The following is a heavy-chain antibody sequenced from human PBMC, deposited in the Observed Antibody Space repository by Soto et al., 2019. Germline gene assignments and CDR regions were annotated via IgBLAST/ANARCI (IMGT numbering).Heavy chain of an antibody. V-gene: IGHV1-69*04. CDR3: ARDLVPGYTGFSDY. CDR1: GGTFSSYT. J-gene: IGHJ4*02. Sequence: GASVKVSCEASGGTFSSYTISCVRQAPGQGLEWMGRIIPILGIANYAQKFQGRVTITADKSTSTAYMELRSLTSDDTAVYYCARDLVPGYTGFSDYWGQGTLVTVSS. CDR2: IIPILGIA. D-gene: IGHD5-12*01.